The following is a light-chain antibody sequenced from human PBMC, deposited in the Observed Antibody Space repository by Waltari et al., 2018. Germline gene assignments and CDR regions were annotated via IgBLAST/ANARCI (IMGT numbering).Light chain of an antibody. CDR2: GVS. CDR3: QQDYTTPWT. V-gene: IGKV1-27*01. CDR1: QGINKE. J-gene: IGKJ1*01. Sequence: DIQMTQSPSSLSASVGDRVTVTCRASQGINKELSWYQQKPGKAPTLLLYGVSSLQTGVSSRFSGSGSGTDFTLTISSLQPEDVAIYYCQQDYTTPWTFGQGTKVEIK.